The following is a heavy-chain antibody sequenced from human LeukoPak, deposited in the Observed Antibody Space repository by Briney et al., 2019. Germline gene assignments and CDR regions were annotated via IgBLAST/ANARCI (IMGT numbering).Heavy chain of an antibody. V-gene: IGHV3-30*03. D-gene: IGHD3-16*01. J-gene: IGHJ6*02. CDR2: ISYDGSNK. Sequence: PGRSLRLSCAASGFTFSSYGMHWVRQAPGKGLVWVALISYDGSNKYYADSVKGRFTISRDNSKNTLYLQMSNLRAEDTAVYFCARGGGLDVWGQGATVTVSS. CDR1: GFTFSSYG. CDR3: ARGGGLDV.